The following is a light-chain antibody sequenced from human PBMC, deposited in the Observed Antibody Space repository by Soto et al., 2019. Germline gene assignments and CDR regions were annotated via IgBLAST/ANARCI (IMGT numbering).Light chain of an antibody. V-gene: IGKV3-15*01. Sequence: EIVLTQSPATLSLSPGERATLSCRASQNVANYLDWYQQKPGQAPRVLIYGSSSRATGVPARFSGSGSGTEFTLTISSLQSEDSGIYYCLQDNDWPLSTFGQGTRLEIK. J-gene: IGKJ5*01. CDR1: QNVANY. CDR3: LQDNDWPLST. CDR2: GSS.